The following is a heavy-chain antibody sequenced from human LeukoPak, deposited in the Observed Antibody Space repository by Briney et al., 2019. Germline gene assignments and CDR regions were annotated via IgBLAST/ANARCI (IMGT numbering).Heavy chain of an antibody. CDR1: GFTFSSYS. D-gene: IGHD5-18*01. J-gene: IGHJ6*02. Sequence: PGGSLRLSCAASGFTFSSYSMNWVRQAPGKGLEWVSSISSSSSSYIYYADSVKGRFTISRDNAKNSLYLQMNSLRAEDTAVYYCAREGYGYSLTTLYYYGMDVWGQGTTVTVSS. V-gene: IGHV3-21*01. CDR2: ISSSSSSYI. CDR3: AREGYGYSLTTLYYYGMDV.